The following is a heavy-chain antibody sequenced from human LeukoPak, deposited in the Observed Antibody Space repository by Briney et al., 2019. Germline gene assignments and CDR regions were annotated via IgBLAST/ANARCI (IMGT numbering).Heavy chain of an antibody. CDR1: GYRFINYW. D-gene: IGHD7-27*01. CDR2: IYPGDSDT. J-gene: IGHJ4*02. V-gene: IGHV5-51*01. CDR3: ARTDRTGDPLDY. Sequence: GEPLKISCKGSGYRFINYWIGWVRQMPGKGLEWMGIIYPGDSDTRYSPSFEGQVTISADKSISTAYLQWSSLKASDTAMYYCARTDRTGDPLDYWGQGTLVTVSS.